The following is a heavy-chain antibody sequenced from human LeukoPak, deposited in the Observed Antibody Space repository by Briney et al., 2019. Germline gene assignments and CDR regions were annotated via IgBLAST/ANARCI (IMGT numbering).Heavy chain of an antibody. J-gene: IGHJ4*02. CDR2: ISYDGSNK. Sequence: GGSLRLSCAASGFTFSSYGMHRVRQAPGKGLEWVAVISYDGSNKYYADSVKGRLTISRDNSKNTLYLQMNSLRAEDTAVYYCAKDSSYYYGSGRFYWGQGTLVTVSS. D-gene: IGHD3-10*01. V-gene: IGHV3-30*18. CDR3: AKDSSYYYGSGRFY. CDR1: GFTFSSYG.